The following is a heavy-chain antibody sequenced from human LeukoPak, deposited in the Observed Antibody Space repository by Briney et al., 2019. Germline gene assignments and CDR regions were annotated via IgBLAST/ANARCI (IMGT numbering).Heavy chain of an antibody. CDR1: GYTFTSYG. CDR2: ISAYNGNT. J-gene: IGHJ6*02. D-gene: IGHD6-13*01. Sequence: ASVKVSCKASGYTFTSYGISWVRQAPGQGLEWMGWISAYNGNTNYAQKLQGRVTMTTDTSTSTAYMELRGLRSDDTAVYYCASVAAAGYYYYGMDVWGQGTTVTVSS. CDR3: ASVAAAGYYYYGMDV. V-gene: IGHV1-18*01.